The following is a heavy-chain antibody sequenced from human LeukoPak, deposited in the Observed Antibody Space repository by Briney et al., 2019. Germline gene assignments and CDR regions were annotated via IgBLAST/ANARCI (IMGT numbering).Heavy chain of an antibody. CDR1: GYTFTGYY. CDR3: ARDYYDGAATNWFDP. D-gene: IGHD3-3*01. J-gene: IGHJ5*02. CDR2: IKPNSGGA. V-gene: IGHV1-2*02. Sequence: ASVKVSCKASGYTFTGYYMHWVRQPPAQGLEWMGWIKPNSGGANYAQKFQGRVTMTRDTSISRAYMELSRLRYDDMAVYYCARDYYDGAATNWFDPWGQGTLVTVSS.